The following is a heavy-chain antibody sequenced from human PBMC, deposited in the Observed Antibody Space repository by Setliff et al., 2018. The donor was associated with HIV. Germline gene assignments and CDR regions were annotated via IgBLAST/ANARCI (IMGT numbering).Heavy chain of an antibody. CDR2: IRSDESET. Sequence: GGSLRLSCEASGFTFSNYGMHWVRQGLGKGLEWVAFIRSDESETYYADSVKSRFTISRDNSKNTLYLQVNSLRPEDTAVYYCARARIPTGGTSTSFDYWGQGTLVTVSS. V-gene: IGHV3-30*02. CDR3: ARARIPTGGTSTSFDY. CDR1: GFTFSNYG. J-gene: IGHJ4*02. D-gene: IGHD1-1*01.